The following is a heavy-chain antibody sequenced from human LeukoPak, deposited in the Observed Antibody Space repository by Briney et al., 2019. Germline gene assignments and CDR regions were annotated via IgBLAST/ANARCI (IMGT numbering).Heavy chain of an antibody. J-gene: IGHJ4*02. CDR2: ISGSSSYI. Sequence: GGSLRLSCAASGFTFSSYSMNWVRQAPGKGLEWVSSISGSSSYIYYADSVKGRFTISRDNAKNSLYLQMNSLRAEDTAVYYCARDFNVGYSSGWYDYWGQGTLVTVSS. CDR3: ARDFNVGYSSGWYDY. D-gene: IGHD6-19*01. CDR1: GFTFSSYS. V-gene: IGHV3-21*01.